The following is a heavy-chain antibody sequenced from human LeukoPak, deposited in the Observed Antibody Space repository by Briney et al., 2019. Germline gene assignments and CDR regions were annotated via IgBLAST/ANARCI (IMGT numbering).Heavy chain of an antibody. Sequence: GGSLRLSCAASGFTFSSYWMHWVRQAPGKGLVWVSRINSDGSSTSYADSVKGRFTISRDNAKNSLYLQMNSLRAEDTAVYYCARDRSYYYDSSGYSPFRVWGQGTLVTVSS. CDR1: GFTFSSYW. J-gene: IGHJ4*02. D-gene: IGHD3-22*01. CDR2: INSDGSST. V-gene: IGHV3-74*01. CDR3: ARDRSYYYDSSGYSPFRV.